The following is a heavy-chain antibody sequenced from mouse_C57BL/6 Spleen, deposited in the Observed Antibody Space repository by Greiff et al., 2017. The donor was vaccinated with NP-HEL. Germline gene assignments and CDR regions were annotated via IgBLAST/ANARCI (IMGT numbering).Heavy chain of an antibody. CDR1: GFTFSSYA. D-gene: IGHD2-3*01. CDR2: ISSGGDYI. CDR3: TRDRGDDGYLAY. J-gene: IGHJ3*01. Sequence: EVKLVESGEGLVKPGGSLKLSCAASGFTFSSYAMSWVRQTPEKRLEWVAYISSGGDYIYYADTVKGRFTISRDNARNTLYLQMSSLKSEDTAMYYCTRDRGDDGYLAYWGQGTLVTVSA. V-gene: IGHV5-9-1*02.